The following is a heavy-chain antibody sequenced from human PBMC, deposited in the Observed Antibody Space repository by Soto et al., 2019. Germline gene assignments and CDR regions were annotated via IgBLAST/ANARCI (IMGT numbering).Heavy chain of an antibody. CDR2: IRSKAYSGTT. J-gene: IGHJ4*02. CDR1: GFTFGGYT. D-gene: IGHD2-2*01. Sequence: PGGSLRLSCTASGFTFGGYTMSWVRQAPGKGLEWVGLIRSKAYSGTTEYAASVKGRFSISRDDSRSIAYLQMNSLKIEDTAVYYCTRGLASCASTSGPFDNWGQGMLVTVSS. V-gene: IGHV3-49*04. CDR3: TRGLASCASTSGPFDN.